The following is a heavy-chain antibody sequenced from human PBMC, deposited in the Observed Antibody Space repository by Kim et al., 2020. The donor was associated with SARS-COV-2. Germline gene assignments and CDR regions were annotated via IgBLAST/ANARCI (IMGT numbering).Heavy chain of an antibody. J-gene: IGHJ4*02. CDR1: SGSINSGDYY. V-gene: IGHV4-30-4*01. D-gene: IGHD1-1*01. Sequence: SETLSLTCTVSSGSINSGDYYWNWIRQAPGKGLEWVGYIHSSGSPYYNPSLRGRLTISIDTSNDQFSLRLSSVTAADTDVYYCSRDGRRHAHDAFDYWGQGILVTVSS. CDR3: SRDGRRHAHDAFDY. CDR2: IHSSGSP.